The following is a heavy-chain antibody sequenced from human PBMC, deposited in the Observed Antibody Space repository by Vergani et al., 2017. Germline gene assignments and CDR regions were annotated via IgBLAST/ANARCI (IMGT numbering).Heavy chain of an antibody. V-gene: IGHV3-23*01. CDR3: ARAYGRYDWFDY. CDR2: LSASDRRT. J-gene: IGHJ4*02. Sequence: EVQLLESGGGLVQPGGSLRLSCAASGFNFSSYNMNWVRQAPGKGLEWVSTLSASDRRTHYADSVKGRFTISRDISKNTLYLQMNSLRVEDTAVYYCARAYGRYDWFDYWGQGTLVTVSS. CDR1: GFNFSSYN. D-gene: IGHD1-20*01.